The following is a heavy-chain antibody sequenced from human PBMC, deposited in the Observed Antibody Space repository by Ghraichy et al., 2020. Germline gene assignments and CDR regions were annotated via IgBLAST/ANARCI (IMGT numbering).Heavy chain of an antibody. V-gene: IGHV2-5*02. D-gene: IGHD6-6*01. CDR1: GFSLSTSGVG. Sequence: SGPTLVKPTQTLTLTCTFSGFSLSTSGVGVGWIRQPPGKALEWLALIYWDDDKRYSPSLKSRLTITKDTSKNQVVLTMTNMDPVDTATYYCAHFLQGADSSSSVGDAFDIWGQGTMVTVSS. CDR2: IYWDDDK. J-gene: IGHJ3*02. CDR3: AHFLQGADSSSSVGDAFDI.